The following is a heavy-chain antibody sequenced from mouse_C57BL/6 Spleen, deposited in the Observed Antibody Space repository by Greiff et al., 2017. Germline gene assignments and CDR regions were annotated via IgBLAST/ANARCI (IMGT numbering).Heavy chain of an antibody. Sequence: QVQLQQPGAELVRPGTSVKLSCKASGYTFTSYWMHWVKQRPGQGLEWIGGIDPYDSYTNYNQKFQGKATLTVDTSSSTAYLQLSSLTSEDSAVYYGARQYDYDGPRWFDYWGQGTTLTVSS. V-gene: IGHV1-59*01. CDR1: GYTFTSYW. J-gene: IGHJ2*01. D-gene: IGHD2-4*01. CDR2: IDPYDSYT. CDR3: ARQYDYDGPRWFDY.